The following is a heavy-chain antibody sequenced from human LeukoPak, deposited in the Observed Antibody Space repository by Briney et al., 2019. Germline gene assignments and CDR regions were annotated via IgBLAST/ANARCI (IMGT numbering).Heavy chain of an antibody. Sequence: KPGGSLRLSCAASGFTFSSYSMNWVRQAPGKGLEWVSSISSSSSYIYHADSVKGRFTISRDNAKNSLYLQMNSLRAEDTAVYYCPRGPSITMIVVEYDYWGQGTLVTVSS. V-gene: IGHV3-21*01. CDR2: ISSSSSYI. CDR1: GFTFSSYS. D-gene: IGHD3-22*01. J-gene: IGHJ4*02. CDR3: PRGPSITMIVVEYDY.